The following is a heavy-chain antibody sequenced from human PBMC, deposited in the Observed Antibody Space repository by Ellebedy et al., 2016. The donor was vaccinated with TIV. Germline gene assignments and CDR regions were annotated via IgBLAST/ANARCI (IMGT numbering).Heavy chain of an antibody. CDR1: GGTFSSYA. V-gene: IGHV1-69*06. CDR2: IIPIFGTA. D-gene: IGHD2/OR15-2a*01. Sequence: SVKVSCXASGGTFSSYAISWVRQAPGQGLEWMGGIIPIFGTANYAQKFQGRVTMTEDTSTDTAYMELSSLRSEDTAVYYCATDPLLPGGYWGQGTLVTVSS. CDR3: ATDPLLPGGY. J-gene: IGHJ4*02.